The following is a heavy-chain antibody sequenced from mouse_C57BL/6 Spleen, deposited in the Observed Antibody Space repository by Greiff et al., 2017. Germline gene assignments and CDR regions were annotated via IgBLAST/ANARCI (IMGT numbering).Heavy chain of an antibody. Sequence: EVQLQESGAELVRPGASVKLSCTASGFNIKDDYMHWVKQRPEQGLEWIGWIDPENGDTEYASKFQGKATITADTSSNTAYLQLSSLTSEDTAVYYCTAPPRSWFAYWGQGTLVTVSA. D-gene: IGHD2-10*02. CDR3: TAPPRSWFAY. V-gene: IGHV14-4*01. CDR2: IDPENGDT. CDR1: GFNIKDDY. J-gene: IGHJ3*01.